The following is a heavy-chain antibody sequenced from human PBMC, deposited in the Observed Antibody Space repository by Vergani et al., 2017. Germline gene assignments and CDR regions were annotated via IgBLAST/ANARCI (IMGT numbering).Heavy chain of an antibody. CDR1: GFALNRHA. J-gene: IGHJ3*01. CDR3: AREYSSTSGRAFDF. Sequence: VQPVESGGGLVKPGGSLRLSCVVSGFALNRHAMYWVRQAPGKGLEWVVGISFDGTNEYYPDLVKGRFTISRDSAKNSLYLQMDSLRAEDTAVYYCAREYSSTSGRAFDFWGQGTKVTVSS. D-gene: IGHD2-2*01. V-gene: IGHV3-30-3*01. CDR2: ISFDGTNE.